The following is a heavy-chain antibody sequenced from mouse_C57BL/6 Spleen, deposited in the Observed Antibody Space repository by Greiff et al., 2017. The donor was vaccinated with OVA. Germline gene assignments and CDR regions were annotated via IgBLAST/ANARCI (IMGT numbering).Heavy chain of an antibody. CDR3: ARVPPSGRDYFDY. D-gene: IGHD2-10*02. Sequence: VQLQQPGAELVMPGASVKLSCKASGYTFTSYWMHWVKQRPGQGLEWIGEIDPSDSYTNYNQKFKGKSTLTVDKSSSTAYMQLSSLTSEDSAVYYCARVPPSGRDYFDYGGQGTTLTVSS. CDR1: GYTFTSYW. J-gene: IGHJ2*01. V-gene: IGHV1-69*01. CDR2: IDPSDSYT.